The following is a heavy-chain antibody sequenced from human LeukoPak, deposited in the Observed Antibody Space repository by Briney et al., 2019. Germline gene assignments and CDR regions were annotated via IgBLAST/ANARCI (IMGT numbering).Heavy chain of an antibody. CDR2: ISAYNGNT. J-gene: IGHJ6*03. CDR3: ARDRPISLVISRGDDYYMDV. Sequence: ASVKVSCKASGYTFTSYGISWVRQAPGQGLEWMGWISAYNGNTKYAQKLQGRVTMTTDTATSTVYMKLRSLRSDDTAVYYCARDRPISLVISRGDDYYMDVWGKGTTVTVSS. V-gene: IGHV1-18*01. D-gene: IGHD3-9*01. CDR1: GYTFTSYG.